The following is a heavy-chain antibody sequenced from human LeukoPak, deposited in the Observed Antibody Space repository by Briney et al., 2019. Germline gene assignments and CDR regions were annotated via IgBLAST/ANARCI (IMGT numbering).Heavy chain of an antibody. CDR1: GFTLSSYA. CDR2: ISYDGSNK. V-gene: IGHV3-30-3*01. CDR3: ARATGGGELRN. J-gene: IGHJ4*02. D-gene: IGHD1-26*01. Sequence: GGSLRLSCAASGFTLSSYAMHWVRQAPGKGLEWVAVISYDGSNKYYADSVKGRFTISRDNAKNSLYLQMNSLRAEDTAVYYCARATGGGELRNWGQGTLVTVSS.